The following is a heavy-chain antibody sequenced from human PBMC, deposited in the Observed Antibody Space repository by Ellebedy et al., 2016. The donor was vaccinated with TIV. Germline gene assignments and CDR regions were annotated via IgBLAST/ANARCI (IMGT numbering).Heavy chain of an antibody. V-gene: IGHV3-30*03. J-gene: IGHJ4*02. Sequence: PGGSLRLSCAASGFTFSNSGMHWVRQAPGKGLEWVAVISCDGSKKFYADSVQGRFIISRDNSKNTLFLQMNSLRAEDTAVYHCARDQGYGTGSFTAFDYWGQGALVTVSS. CDR3: ARDQGYGTGSFTAFDY. D-gene: IGHD3-10*01. CDR2: ISCDGSKK. CDR1: GFTFSNSG.